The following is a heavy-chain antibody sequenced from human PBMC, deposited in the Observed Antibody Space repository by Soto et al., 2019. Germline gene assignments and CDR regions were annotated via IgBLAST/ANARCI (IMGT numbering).Heavy chain of an antibody. CDR2: IYYSGST. D-gene: IGHD6-6*01. V-gene: IGHV4-30-4*01. CDR3: AREGSSSGRAGNWFDP. CDR1: CGSISSGDYY. Sequence: SETLSLTCTVSCGSISSGDYYWSWIRQPPGKGLEWIGYIYYSGSTYYNPSLRSRVTISVDTSKNQFSLKLSSVTAADTAVYYCAREGSSSGRAGNWFDPWGQGTLVTVSS. J-gene: IGHJ5*02.